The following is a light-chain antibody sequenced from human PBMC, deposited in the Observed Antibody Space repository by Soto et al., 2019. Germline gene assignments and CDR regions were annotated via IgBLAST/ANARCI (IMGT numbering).Light chain of an antibody. CDR1: SSEVGGYNY. Sequence: QSVLTQPASVSGSPGQSITISCTGTSSEVGGYNYVSWYQQHPGKAPKLMIYEVSNRPSGVSNRCSGTKSGNTPALTISGLQAEDEADDYCSSYTSSSTLGFGGGTKRTV. J-gene: IGLJ2*01. CDR3: SSYTSSSTLG. CDR2: EVS. V-gene: IGLV2-14*01.